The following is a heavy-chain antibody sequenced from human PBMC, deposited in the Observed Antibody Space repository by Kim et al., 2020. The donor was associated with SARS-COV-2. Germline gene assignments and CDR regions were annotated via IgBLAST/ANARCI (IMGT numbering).Heavy chain of an antibody. CDR2: INAGNGNT. CDR1: GYTFTSYA. J-gene: IGHJ6*02. D-gene: IGHD2-15*01. Sequence: ASVKVSCKASGYTFTSYAMHWVRQAPGQRLEWMGWINAGNGNTKYSQKFQGRVTITRDTSASTAYMELSSLRSEDTAVYYCARVGYCSGGSCWTNYYYYYGMDVWGQGTTVTVSS. V-gene: IGHV1-3*01. CDR3: ARVGYCSGGSCWTNYYYYYGMDV.